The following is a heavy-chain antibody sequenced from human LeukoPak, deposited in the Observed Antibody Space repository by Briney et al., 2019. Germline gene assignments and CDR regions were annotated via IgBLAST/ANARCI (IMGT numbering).Heavy chain of an antibody. CDR2: IYAGDSDT. D-gene: IGHD2-2*01. CDR1: GYRFTSYW. CDR3: ARRGYCATTTCHRLFDY. J-gene: IGHJ4*02. V-gene: IGHV5-51*01. Sequence: GESLKISCKGSGYRFTSYWIGWVRQMPGKGLEWMGIIYAGDSDTRYSPSFQGQVTISADKSITTAYLQWSSLKASDTAMYYCARRGYCATTTCHRLFDYWGQGTLVTVSS.